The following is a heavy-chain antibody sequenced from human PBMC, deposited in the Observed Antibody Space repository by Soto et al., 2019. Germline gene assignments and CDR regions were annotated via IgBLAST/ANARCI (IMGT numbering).Heavy chain of an antibody. CDR1: GFTVSGNY. D-gene: IGHD6-25*01. CDR2: IYNGGGT. CDR3: ASTRGSAYDY. V-gene: IGHV3-53*02. J-gene: IGHJ4*02. Sequence: EVQLVETGGGLIQPGGSLRLSCAASGFTVSGNYMSWVRQAPGKGLEWVSVIYNGGGTYSADSVKGRFTISRDNSKNTLYLQMNSRRAEDTGVYYCASTRGSAYDYWGQGTLVTVSS.